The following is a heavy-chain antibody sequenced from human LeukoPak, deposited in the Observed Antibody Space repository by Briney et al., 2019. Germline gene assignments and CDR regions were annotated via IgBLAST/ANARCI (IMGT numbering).Heavy chain of an antibody. CDR1: GFTFSSYS. D-gene: IGHD1-26*01. J-gene: IGHJ5*02. CDR3: ARDPGAVANWFDP. CDR2: ISSSSSYI. V-gene: IGHV3-21*01. Sequence: GGSLRLSCAASGFTFSSYSMNWVRQAPGKGLEWVSSISSSSSYIYYADSVKGRFTISRDNAKNSLYLQMNSLRAEDTAVYYCARDPGAVANWFDPWGQGTLVTVSS.